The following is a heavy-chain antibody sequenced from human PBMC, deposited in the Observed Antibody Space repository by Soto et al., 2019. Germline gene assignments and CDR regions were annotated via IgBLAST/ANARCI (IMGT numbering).Heavy chain of an antibody. D-gene: IGHD3-10*01. CDR3: ARAPFGWGYYYYYYMYV. CDR1: GYTFTSYG. Sequence: ASVKVSCKASGYTFTSYGISWVRQAPGQGLEWMGWISAYNGNTNYAQKLQGRVTMTTDTSTSTAYMELRSLRSDDTAVYYCARAPFGWGYYYYYYMYVWGKGTTVTVSS. J-gene: IGHJ6*03. V-gene: IGHV1-18*01. CDR2: ISAYNGNT.